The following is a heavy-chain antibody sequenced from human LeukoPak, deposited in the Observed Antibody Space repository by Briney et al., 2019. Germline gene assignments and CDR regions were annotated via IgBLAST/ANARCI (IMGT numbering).Heavy chain of an antibody. J-gene: IGHJ5*02. V-gene: IGHV3-49*03. Sequence: GGSLRLSCTASGFTFGDYAMSWFRQAPGKGLEWVGFIRSKAYGGTTEYAASVKGRFTISRDDSKSIAYLQMNSLKTEDTAVYYCTRESTVTHPFWFDPWGQGTLVTVSS. D-gene: IGHD4-4*01. CDR3: TRESTVTHPFWFDP. CDR2: IRSKAYGGTT. CDR1: GFTFGDYA.